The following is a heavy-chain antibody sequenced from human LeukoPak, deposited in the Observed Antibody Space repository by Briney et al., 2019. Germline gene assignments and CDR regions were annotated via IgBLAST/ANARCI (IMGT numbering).Heavy chain of an antibody. CDR1: GYTFTSYG. CDR3: ARGAPVNSRGNFDY. V-gene: IGHV1-18*01. J-gene: IGHJ4*02. CDR2: ISAYNGNT. D-gene: IGHD3-16*01. Sequence: ASVKVSCKASGYTFTSYGISWVRQAPGQGLEWMGWISAYNGNTNYAQKLQGRVTMSTDTSTSTAYMELRSLRSDDTAVYYWARGAPVNSRGNFDYWGQGTLVTVSS.